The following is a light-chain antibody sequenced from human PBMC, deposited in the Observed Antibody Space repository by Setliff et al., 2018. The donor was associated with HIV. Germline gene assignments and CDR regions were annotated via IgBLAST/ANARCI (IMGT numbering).Light chain of an antibody. CDR1: SSDVGSFSL. V-gene: IGLV2-23*02. CDR2: EVT. J-gene: IGLJ1*01. Sequence: QSVLAQPASVSGSPGQSITISCTGTSSDVGSFSLVSWYQQEPGKAPKLIIYEVTKRPSGISDRFSGSKSGNTASLSISGLQTEDEADYYCCSYTTDSGVFGTGTKAPS. CDR3: CSYTTDSGV.